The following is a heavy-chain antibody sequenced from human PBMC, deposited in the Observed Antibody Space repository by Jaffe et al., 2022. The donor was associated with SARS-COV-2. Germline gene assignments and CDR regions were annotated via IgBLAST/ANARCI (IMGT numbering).Heavy chain of an antibody. D-gene: IGHD3-3*01. V-gene: IGHV4-61*02. J-gene: IGHJ6*02. CDR3: ARYPPTEVSAPLYDFWSGYSQPTRDYGMDV. CDR1: GGSISSGSYY. CDR2: IYTSGST. Sequence: QVQLQESGPGLVKPSQTLSLTCTVSGGSISSGSYYWSWIRQPAGKGLEWIGRIYTSGSTNYNPSLKSRVTISVDTSKNQFSLKLSSVTAADTAVYYCARYPPTEVSAPLYDFWSGYSQPTRDYGMDVWGQGTTVTVSS.